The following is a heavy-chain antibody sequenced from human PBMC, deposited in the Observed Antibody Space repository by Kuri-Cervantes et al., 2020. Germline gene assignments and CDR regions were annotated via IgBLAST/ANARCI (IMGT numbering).Heavy chain of an antibody. V-gene: IGHV3-23*01. Sequence: GGSLRLSCAASGFTFDDYAMHWVRQAPGKGLEWVSAISGSGGSTYYADSVKGRFTISRDNSKNTLYLQMNSLRAEDTAVYYCAKGNTYYYGSGSYLDWYFDLWGRGTLVTVSS. D-gene: IGHD3-10*01. CDR3: AKGNTYYYGSGSYLDWYFDL. CDR1: GFTFDDYA. J-gene: IGHJ2*01. CDR2: ISGSGGST.